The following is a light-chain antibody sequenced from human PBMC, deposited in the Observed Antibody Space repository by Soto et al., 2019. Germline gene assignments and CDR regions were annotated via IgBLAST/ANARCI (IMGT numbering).Light chain of an antibody. CDR2: GAS. J-gene: IGKJ4*01. CDR1: QSVSNN. CDR3: QQYHNWVT. V-gene: IGKV3D-15*01. Sequence: EIVLTQSPGTLSLSPGERSTLSCRASQSVSNNYLAWYQQKPGQAPRLLIYGASTRATGIPARFSGSGSGTDFTLTISSLQSEDFAVYYCQQYHNWVTFGGGTKVDIK.